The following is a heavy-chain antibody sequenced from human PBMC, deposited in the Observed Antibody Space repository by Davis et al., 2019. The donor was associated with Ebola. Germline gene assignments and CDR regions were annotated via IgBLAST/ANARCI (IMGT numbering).Heavy chain of an antibody. CDR1: GGSISSSNW. D-gene: IGHD3-10*01. J-gene: IGHJ6*02. V-gene: IGHV4-4*02. Sequence: SETLSLTCAVSGGSISSSNWWSWVRQPPGKGLEWIGYIYYSGSTNYNPSLKSRVTISVDTSKNQFSLKLSSVTAADTAVYYCASTGFTAYGMDVWGQGTTVTVSS. CDR3: ASTGFTAYGMDV. CDR2: IYYSGST.